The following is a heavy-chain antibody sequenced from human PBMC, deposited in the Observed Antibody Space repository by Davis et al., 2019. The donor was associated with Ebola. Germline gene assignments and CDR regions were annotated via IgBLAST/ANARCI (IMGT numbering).Heavy chain of an antibody. Sequence: SETLSLTCTISGGSMTSYYWSWIRQPPGKGPEWIGYVYYTGTTTYSPSPNSRVTISVDTSKNQFSLKLTSVTAADSAVYYCARHASSTRGWFDPWGQGTLVTVSS. D-gene: IGHD6-6*01. J-gene: IGHJ5*02. CDR3: ARHASSTRGWFDP. CDR2: VYYTGTT. V-gene: IGHV4-59*01. CDR1: GGSMTSYY.